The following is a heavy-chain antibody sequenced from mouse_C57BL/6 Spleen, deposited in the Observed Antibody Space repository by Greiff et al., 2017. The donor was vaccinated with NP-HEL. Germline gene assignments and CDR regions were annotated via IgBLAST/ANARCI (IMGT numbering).Heavy chain of an antibody. CDR2: FYPGSGSI. D-gene: IGHD2-2*01. J-gene: IGHJ2*01. Sequence: QVQLQQSGAELVKPGASVKLSCKASGYTFTEYTIHWVKQRSGQGLEWIGWFYPGSGSIKYNEKFKDKATLTADKSSSTVYMGLSRFTSEDSAVYFCARHEGNYGYDGYYFDYWGQGTTLTVSS. V-gene: IGHV1-62-2*01. CDR1: GYTFTEYT. CDR3: ARHEGNYGYDGYYFDY.